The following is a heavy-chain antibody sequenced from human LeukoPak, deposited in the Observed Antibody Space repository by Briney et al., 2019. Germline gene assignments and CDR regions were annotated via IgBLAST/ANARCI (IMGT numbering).Heavy chain of an antibody. D-gene: IGHD2-15*01. V-gene: IGHV4-59*01. CDR2: VYYTGST. Sequence: SETLSLTCTVSGGSISSYYWSWIRQPPGKGLEWIGYVYYTGSTNYNSSLTSRVTISVDTSKNQFSLNLSSVTAADTAVYYCARGYCSGGSCYRTFFDYWGQGTLVTVSS. J-gene: IGHJ4*02. CDR3: ARGYCSGGSCYRTFFDY. CDR1: GGSISSYY.